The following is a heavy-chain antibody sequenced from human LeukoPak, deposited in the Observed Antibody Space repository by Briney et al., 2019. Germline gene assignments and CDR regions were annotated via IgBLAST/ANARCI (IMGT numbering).Heavy chain of an antibody. CDR1: GGSISSYY. CDR2: IYYSGST. J-gene: IGHJ4*02. D-gene: IGHD3-22*01. CDR3: ARGRSPFYDSSGYVDY. V-gene: IGHV4-59*08. Sequence: SETLSLTCTVSGGSISSYYWSWIRQPPGKGLEWIGYIYYSGSTNYNPSLKSRVTISVDTSKNQFSLKVSSVTAADTAVYYCARGRSPFYDSSGYVDYWGQGTLVTVSS.